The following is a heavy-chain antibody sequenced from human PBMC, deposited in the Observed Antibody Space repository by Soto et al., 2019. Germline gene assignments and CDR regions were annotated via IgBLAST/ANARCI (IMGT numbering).Heavy chain of an antibody. CDR1: DYTFTSYG. D-gene: IGHD3-22*01. Sequence: ASVKVSCKTSDYTFTSYGISWVRQAPGQGLEWMGWINPYNGNTNYAQKFQGRVTMTTDTSTSTAYMELRSLRSDDTAVYYCTRDIYYYDTRISDLSIVYRGDGPLITV. V-gene: IGHV1-18*01. CDR3: TRDIYYYDTRISDLSIVY. CDR2: INPYNGNT. J-gene: IGHJ4*01.